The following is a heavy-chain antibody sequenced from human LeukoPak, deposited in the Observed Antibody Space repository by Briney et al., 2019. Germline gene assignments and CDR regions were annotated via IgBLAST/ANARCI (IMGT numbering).Heavy chain of an antibody. V-gene: IGHV3-48*03. CDR2: ISTGGAST. CDR1: GFTFSSFE. D-gene: IGHD5-18*01. J-gene: IGHJ4*02. CDR3: ARERGYNYGYSGYYDQ. Sequence: GGSLRLSCAASGFTFSSFEMNWVRQAPGKGLEWISYISTGGASTYYADSVKGRFTVSRDNAKNSMFLRMDTLRAEDTAVYYCARERGYNYGYSGYYDQWGQGILVTVSS.